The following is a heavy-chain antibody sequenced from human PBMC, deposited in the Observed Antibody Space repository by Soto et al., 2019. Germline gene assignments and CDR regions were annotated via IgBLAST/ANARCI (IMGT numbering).Heavy chain of an antibody. CDR2: INAGNGNT. D-gene: IGHD6-19*01. J-gene: IGHJ4*02. CDR1: GYTFTGYA. Sequence: GASVKVSCKASGYTFTGYAMHWVRQAPGQRLGWMGWINAGNGNTKYSQKFQGRVTITRDTSASTAYMELSGLRSEDTAVYYCARAVAVPADFDYWGQGTLVTVSS. V-gene: IGHV1-3*01. CDR3: ARAVAVPADFDY.